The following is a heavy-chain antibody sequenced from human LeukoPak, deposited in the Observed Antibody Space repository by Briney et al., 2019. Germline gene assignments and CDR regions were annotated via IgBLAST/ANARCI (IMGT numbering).Heavy chain of an antibody. CDR3: VRDGDTAIRGVNFDY. V-gene: IGHV3-30*03. CDR2: MSYDGGDK. D-gene: IGHD3-10*01. CDR1: GFTFSSYG. Sequence: PGRSLRLSCAASGFTFSSYGMHWVRQAPGKGLEWVAVMSYDGGDKYYADSVKGRFTISRDTSKNTLYLQMNSLITDDTAVYYCVRDGDTAIRGVNFDYWGQGTLVTVSS. J-gene: IGHJ4*02.